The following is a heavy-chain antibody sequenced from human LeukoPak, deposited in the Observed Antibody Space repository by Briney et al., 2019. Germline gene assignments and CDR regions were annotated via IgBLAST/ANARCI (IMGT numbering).Heavy chain of an antibody. D-gene: IGHD2-8*01. J-gene: IGHJ2*01. Sequence: GGSLRLSSAASGFTFSSYWMSWVRQAPGKGLEWVANIKQDGSDNYYVDSVKGRFTISRDNAKNSLYLQMNSLRAEDTAVYYCARAPTYCTNGVCRRYFDLWGRGTLVTVSS. CDR1: GFTFSSYW. V-gene: IGHV3-7*01. CDR3: ARAPTYCTNGVCRRYFDL. CDR2: IKQDGSDN.